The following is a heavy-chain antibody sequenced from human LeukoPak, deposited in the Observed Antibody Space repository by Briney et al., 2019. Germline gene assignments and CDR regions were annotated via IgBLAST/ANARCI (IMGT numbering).Heavy chain of an antibody. D-gene: IGHD3-10*01. Sequence: SETLSLTCTVSGGSISSGSGNYYWTWIRQPAGKGLEWIGHIFSSGRTNYKPSLKSRVTISVDTSKNQLSLKLSSVTAADTAVYYCVRDPISVRGVPSPFDYWGQGILVTVSS. V-gene: IGHV4-61*09. CDR3: VRDPISVRGVPSPFDY. CDR2: IFSSGRT. CDR1: GGSISSGSGNYY. J-gene: IGHJ4*02.